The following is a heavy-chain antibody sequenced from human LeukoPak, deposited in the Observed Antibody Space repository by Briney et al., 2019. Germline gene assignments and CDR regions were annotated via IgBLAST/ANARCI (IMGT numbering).Heavy chain of an antibody. V-gene: IGHV3-30*19. CDR2: ISYDGRDK. CDR1: GFVFSHSA. D-gene: IGHD6-19*01. Sequence: PGRSLRLSCAASGFVFSHSAMHWVRQAPGKGLEWVAFISYDGRDKFHADSVKGRFTISRDNSKNMLYLQMNSLRAEDTAVYYCAREHEITVTGTRGSGSDYWGQGTLVTISS. J-gene: IGHJ4*02. CDR3: AREHEITVTGTRGSGSDY.